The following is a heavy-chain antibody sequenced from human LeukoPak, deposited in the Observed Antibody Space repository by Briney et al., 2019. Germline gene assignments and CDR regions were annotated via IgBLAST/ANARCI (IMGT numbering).Heavy chain of an antibody. J-gene: IGHJ5*02. CDR2: MNPDSGNT. D-gene: IGHD2-15*01. CDR3: ARDSYCSGGACSRGGYNWFDP. Sequence: ASVKVSCKASGYAFTSYAINWVRQAAGQGLEWMGWMNPDSGNTGYAQKFQGRVTMTRNTSISTAYMELSSLRSDDTAIYYCARDSYCSGGACSRGGYNWFDPWGQGTPVTVSS. V-gene: IGHV1-8*01. CDR1: GYAFTSYA.